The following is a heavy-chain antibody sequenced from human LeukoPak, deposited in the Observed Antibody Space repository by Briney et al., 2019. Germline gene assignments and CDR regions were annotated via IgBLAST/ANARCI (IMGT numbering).Heavy chain of an antibody. CDR1: AGSISSYY. CDR2: MYYSGIS. D-gene: IGHD3/OR15-3a*01. CDR3: ARDRNNFWTGFYPLLDC. V-gene: IGHV4-59*01. J-gene: IGHJ4*02. Sequence: SETLSLTCTVSAGSISSYYWSWIRQPPGKGLEWIGYMYYSGISKYNPSLKSRVTISVDTSKNQFSLKLSSVTAADTAVYYCARDRNNFWTGFYPLLDCWGQGTLVTVSS.